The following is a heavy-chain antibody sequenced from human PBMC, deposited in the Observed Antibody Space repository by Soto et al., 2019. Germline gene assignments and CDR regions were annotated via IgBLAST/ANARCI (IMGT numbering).Heavy chain of an antibody. V-gene: IGHV3-11*01. CDR3: ARDTVVFDY. D-gene: IGHD4-17*01. CDR1: LFTFSDY. J-gene: IGHJ4*02. Sequence: SLRLSCAASLFTFSDYMSWIRQAPGKGLEWVSYISSSGSTIYYADSVKGRFTISRDNAKNSLYLQMNSLRAEDTAVYYCARDTVVFDYWGQGTLVTVSS. CDR2: ISSSGSTI.